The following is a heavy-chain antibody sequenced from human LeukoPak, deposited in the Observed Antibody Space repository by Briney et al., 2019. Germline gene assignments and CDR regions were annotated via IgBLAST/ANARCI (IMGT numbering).Heavy chain of an antibody. J-gene: IGHJ5*02. Sequence: GGSLRLSCAASGFTFSTYSMNWVRQAPGKGLEWVSSISSSSSYIYYADSVKGRFTISRDSAKNSLYLQMNSLRAEDTAVYYCARQGSGSLTWFDPWGQGSLVTVSS. CDR1: GFTFSTYS. CDR2: ISSSSSYI. CDR3: ARQGSGSLTWFDP. V-gene: IGHV3-21*01. D-gene: IGHD3-10*01.